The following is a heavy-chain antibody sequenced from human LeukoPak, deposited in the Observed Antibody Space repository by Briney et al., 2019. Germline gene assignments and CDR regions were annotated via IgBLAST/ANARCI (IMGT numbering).Heavy chain of an antibody. Sequence: SQTLSLTCTVSGGSISSGSYYWSWIRQPAGKGLEWIGRIYTSGSTNYNPSLKSRVTISVDTSKIQFSLKLSSVTAADTAVYYCARVRELGSIDYWGQGTLVTVSS. J-gene: IGHJ4*02. D-gene: IGHD7-27*01. V-gene: IGHV4-61*02. CDR2: IYTSGST. CDR3: ARVRELGSIDY. CDR1: GGSISSGSYY.